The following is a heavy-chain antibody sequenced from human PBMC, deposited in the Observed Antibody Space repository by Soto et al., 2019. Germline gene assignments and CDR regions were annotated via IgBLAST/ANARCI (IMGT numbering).Heavy chain of an antibody. CDR1: GYTFTSYD. Sequence: QVQLVQSGAEVKKPGASVKVSCKASGYTFTSYDINWVRQATGQGLEWMGWMNPNRGNTCYVQKFQGRVTMTRNTSISTAYMELSSLRSEDTAVYYCARGENYDFWSGSVWFDPWGQGTLVTVSS. J-gene: IGHJ5*02. D-gene: IGHD3-3*01. CDR2: MNPNRGNT. V-gene: IGHV1-8*01. CDR3: ARGENYDFWSGSVWFDP.